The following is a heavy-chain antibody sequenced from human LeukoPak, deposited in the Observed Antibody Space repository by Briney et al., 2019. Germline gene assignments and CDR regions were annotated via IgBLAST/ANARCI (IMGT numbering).Heavy chain of an antibody. CDR3: ASTSSWYTMDV. D-gene: IGHD6-13*01. J-gene: IGHJ6*03. Sequence: PGRSLRLSCAASGFTFSSYAMHWVRQAPGKGLEWVAVISYDGSNKYYADSVKGRFTISRDNSKNTLYLQMNSLRAEDTAVYYCASTSSWYTMDVWGKGTTVTVSS. CDR2: ISYDGSNK. V-gene: IGHV3-30-3*01. CDR1: GFTFSSYA.